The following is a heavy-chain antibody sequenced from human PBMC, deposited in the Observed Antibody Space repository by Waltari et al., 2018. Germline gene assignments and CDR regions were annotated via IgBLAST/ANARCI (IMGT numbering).Heavy chain of an antibody. J-gene: IGHJ5*02. CDR2: IKQDGSEK. V-gene: IGHV3-7*01. D-gene: IGHD3-10*01. CDR3: ASQSSYYGSGKS. Sequence: EVQLVESGGGLVQPGGSLRLSCAASGFTFRSYWMSWVRQAPGKGLEWVANIKQDGSEKYYVDSVKGRFTISRDNAKNSLYLQMNSLRAEDTAVYYCASQSSYYGSGKSWGQGTLVTVSS. CDR1: GFTFRSYW.